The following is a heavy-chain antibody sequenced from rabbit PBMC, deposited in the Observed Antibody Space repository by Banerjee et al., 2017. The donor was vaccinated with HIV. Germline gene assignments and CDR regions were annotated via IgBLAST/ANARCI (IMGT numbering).Heavy chain of an antibody. D-gene: IGHD1-1*01. CDR3: ARGDASSSGYYYYGMDL. Sequence: GLEWVGCIGVGDGSTYYASWPTGRFTISKTSSTTVTLQMTSLTAADTATYFCARGDASSSGYYYYGMDLWGPGTLVTVS. CDR2: IGVGDGST. V-gene: IGHV1S40*01. J-gene: IGHJ6*01.